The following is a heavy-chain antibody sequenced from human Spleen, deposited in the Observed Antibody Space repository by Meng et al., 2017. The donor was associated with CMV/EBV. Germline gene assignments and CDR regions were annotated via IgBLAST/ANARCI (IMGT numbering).Heavy chain of an antibody. CDR2: IYYSGST. V-gene: IGHV4-39*07. CDR1: GGSSSSSSYY. Sequence: HLPEAGPGLVTPSETLARTCTVSGGSSSSSSYYWGWIRQPPGKGLEWIGSIYYSGSTYYNPSLKSRVAISVDTSKNQFSLKLSSVTAADTAVYYCARSSARYFDYWGQGTLVTVSS. J-gene: IGHJ4*02. CDR3: ARSSARYFDY. D-gene: IGHD6-25*01.